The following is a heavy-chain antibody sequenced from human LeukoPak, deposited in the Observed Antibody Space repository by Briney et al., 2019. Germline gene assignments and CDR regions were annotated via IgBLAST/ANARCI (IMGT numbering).Heavy chain of an antibody. V-gene: IGHV3-23*01. J-gene: IGHJ5*02. Sequence: GGSLRLSCVASGLTLRSYVMNWVRQTPGKGLEWVSSISGSGDSTFYADSVKGRFTISRDTSRNTLYLQMNSLRTDDTAVYYCAKDLMRDRWFGESWGQGTLVTVSS. CDR3: AKDLMRDRWFGES. D-gene: IGHD3-10*01. CDR1: GLTLRSYV. CDR2: ISGSGDST.